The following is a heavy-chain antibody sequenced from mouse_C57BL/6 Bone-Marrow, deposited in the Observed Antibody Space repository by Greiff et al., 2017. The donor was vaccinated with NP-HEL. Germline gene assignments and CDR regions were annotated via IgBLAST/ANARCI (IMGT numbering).Heavy chain of an antibody. CDR3: AKTAQATAWFAY. CDR1: GYTFTSYW. D-gene: IGHD3-2*02. Sequence: QVQLQQPGAELVKPGASVKLSCKASGYTFTSYWMQWVKQRPGQGLEWIGEIDPSDSYTNYNQKFKGKATLTVDTSSSTAYMQLSILTSEDSAVYYCAKTAQATAWFAYWGQGTLVTVSA. CDR2: IDPSDSYT. J-gene: IGHJ3*01. V-gene: IGHV1-50*01.